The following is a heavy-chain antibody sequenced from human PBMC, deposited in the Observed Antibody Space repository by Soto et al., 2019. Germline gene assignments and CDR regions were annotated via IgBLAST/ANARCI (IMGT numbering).Heavy chain of an antibody. CDR3: ARTLTEWLFDY. Sequence: SETLSLTCTVSGGSISSYYWSWIRQPPGKGLEWIGYIYYSGSTNYNPSLKSRVTISVDTSKNQFSLKLSSVTAADTAVYYCARTLTEWLFDYWGQGTLVTVSS. D-gene: IGHD3-3*01. CDR1: GGSISSYY. V-gene: IGHV4-59*08. J-gene: IGHJ4*02. CDR2: IYYSGST.